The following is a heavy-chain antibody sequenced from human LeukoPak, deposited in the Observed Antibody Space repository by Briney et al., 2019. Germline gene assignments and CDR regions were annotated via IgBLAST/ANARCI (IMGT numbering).Heavy chain of an antibody. V-gene: IGHV4-59*08. CDR1: GGSITGYY. CDR3: ARHRIVAAIGASDH. D-gene: IGHD6-13*01. CDR2: IHYSGST. Sequence: PSETLSLTCTVSGGSITGYYWSWIRQPPGKGLEWIGFIHYSGSTSYNPSLKSRVTMSVDTSRNQFSLKLSSVTATDTAVYYCARHRIVAAIGASDHWGQGTLVTVSS. J-gene: IGHJ4*02.